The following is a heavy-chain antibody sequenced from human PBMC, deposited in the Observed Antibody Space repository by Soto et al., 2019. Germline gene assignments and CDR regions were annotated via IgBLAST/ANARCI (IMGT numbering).Heavy chain of an antibody. CDR3: ARGPPQGFDY. V-gene: IGHV3-21*01. CDR2: ISSSSSYI. J-gene: IGHJ4*02. Sequence: PGGSLRLSCAASGFTLSSYSMNWVRQAPGKGLEWVSSISSSSSYIYYADSVKGRFTISRDNAKNSLYLQMNSLRAEDTAVYYCARGPPQGFDYWGQGTLVTVSS. CDR1: GFTLSSYS.